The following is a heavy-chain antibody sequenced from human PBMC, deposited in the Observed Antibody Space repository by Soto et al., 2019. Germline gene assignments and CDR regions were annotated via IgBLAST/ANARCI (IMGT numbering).Heavy chain of an antibody. CDR3: ARGGVVIMGYYYGMDV. CDR2: IYYSGST. J-gene: IGHJ6*02. Sequence: SETLSLTCTVSGGSISSGDYYWSWIRQPPGKCLEWIGYIYYSGSTYYNPSLKSRVTISVDTSKNQFSLKLSSVTAADTAVYYCARGGVVIMGYYYGMDVWGQGTTVT. V-gene: IGHV4-30-4*01. CDR1: GGSISSGDYY. D-gene: IGHD3-3*01.